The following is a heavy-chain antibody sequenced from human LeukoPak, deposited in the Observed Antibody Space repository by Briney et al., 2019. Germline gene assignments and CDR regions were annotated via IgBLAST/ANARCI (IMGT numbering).Heavy chain of an antibody. CDR1: GFTFSSYA. CDR2: ISGGNRNT. J-gene: IGHJ4*02. V-gene: IGHV3-23*01. D-gene: IGHD5-18*01. Sequence: GGSLRLSCAASGFTFSSYAMNWVRQAPGKGLEWVSCISGGNRNTNYADSVKGRFTISRDNSKNTMYLQMNSLRVEDTAVYYCAKTPNSYGYSRFDYWGQGTPVTVSS. CDR3: AKTPNSYGYSRFDY.